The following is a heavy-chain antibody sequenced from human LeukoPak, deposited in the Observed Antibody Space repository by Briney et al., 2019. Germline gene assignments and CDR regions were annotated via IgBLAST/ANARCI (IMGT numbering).Heavy chain of an antibody. Sequence: ASVKVSCKASGYTFTSYGISWVRQAPGQGLEWMGWISAYNGNTNYAQKLQGRVTMTTDTSTSTAYMELRSLRSDDTAVYYCARDKTWGYYGSGTLDPWGQGTLVTVSS. CDR2: ISAYNGNT. D-gene: IGHD3-10*01. V-gene: IGHV1-18*01. J-gene: IGHJ5*02. CDR3: ARDKTWGYYGSGTLDP. CDR1: GYTFTSYG.